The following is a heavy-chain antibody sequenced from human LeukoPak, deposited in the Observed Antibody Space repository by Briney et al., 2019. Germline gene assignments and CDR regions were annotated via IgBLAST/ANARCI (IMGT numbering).Heavy chain of an antibody. Sequence: GGSLRLSCEASGFTFSTYAMHWVRQAPGKGLEWVSEISYDGSNEYYADSVKGRFTISRGKSKNTPYLQMNSLTAEDSAVYYCARARVRGVSFFAYWGQGTLVTVSS. CDR3: ARARVRGVSFFAY. CDR1: GFTFSTYA. V-gene: IGHV3-30*01. D-gene: IGHD2-21*01. CDR2: ISYDGSNE. J-gene: IGHJ4*02.